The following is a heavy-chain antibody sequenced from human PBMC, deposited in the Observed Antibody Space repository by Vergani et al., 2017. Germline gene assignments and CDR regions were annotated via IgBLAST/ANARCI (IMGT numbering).Heavy chain of an antibody. Sequence: EVQLVQSGAEVKKPGESLKISCQISGYSFTNYWIGWLRQMPGKGLEWMGIIHPADSDTRYSPSFQGQFTISVDKSISTVYLHRSSLRASDSAMYYCARLYGRDSSGSKYFDYWGQGTLVTVSS. CDR1: GYSFTNYW. V-gene: IGHV5-51*01. J-gene: IGHJ4*02. D-gene: IGHD3-22*01. CDR2: IHPADSDT. CDR3: ARLYGRDSSGSKYFDY.